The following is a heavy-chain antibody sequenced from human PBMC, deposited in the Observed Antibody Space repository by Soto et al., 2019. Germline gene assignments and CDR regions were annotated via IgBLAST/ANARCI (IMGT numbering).Heavy chain of an antibody. J-gene: IGHJ5*02. CDR2: INHSGST. V-gene: IGHV4-34*01. CDR3: ARGLGYCSSTSCPKGWFDP. D-gene: IGHD2-2*01. Sequence: SETLSLTCAVYGGSFSGYYWSWIRQPPGKGLEWIGEINHSGSTNYNPSLKSRVTISVDTSKNQFSLKLSSVTAADTAVYYCARGLGYCSSTSCPKGWFDPWGQGTLVTVS. CDR1: GGSFSGYY.